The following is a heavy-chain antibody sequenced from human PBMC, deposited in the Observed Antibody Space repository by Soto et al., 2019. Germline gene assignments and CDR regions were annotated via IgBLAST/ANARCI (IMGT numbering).Heavy chain of an antibody. Sequence: QVQLQESGPGLVKPSQTLSLTCTVSGGSISSGDYYWSWIRQPPGKGLEWIGYIYYSGSTYYNPSLESRVTISVDTSKNQFSLKLSSVTAADTAVYYCARDSYYYDSSGYYHLDYWGQGTLVTVSS. V-gene: IGHV4-30-4*01. CDR1: GGSISSGDYY. J-gene: IGHJ4*02. D-gene: IGHD3-22*01. CDR2: IYYSGST. CDR3: ARDSYYYDSSGYYHLDY.